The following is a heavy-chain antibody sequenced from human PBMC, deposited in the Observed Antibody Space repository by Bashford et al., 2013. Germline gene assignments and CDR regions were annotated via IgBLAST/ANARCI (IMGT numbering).Heavy chain of an antibody. D-gene: IGHD3-22*01. Sequence: SETLSLTCTVSGGSISSSNWWSWIRQPPGKGLEWIGYIYYSGSTYYNPSLKSRVTISVDTSKNQFSLKLSSVTAADTAVYYCARVVSSGSDTEGFGYWGQGTLVTVSS. CDR1: GGSISSSNW. CDR3: ARVVSSGSDTEGFGY. J-gene: IGHJ4*02. V-gene: IGHV4-30-4*01. CDR2: IYYSGST.